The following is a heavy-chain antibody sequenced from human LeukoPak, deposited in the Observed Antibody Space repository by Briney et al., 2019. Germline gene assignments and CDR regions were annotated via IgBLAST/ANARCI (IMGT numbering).Heavy chain of an antibody. V-gene: IGHV2-5*01. CDR2: IYWNDDK. Sequence: SGPTLVNPTQTLTLTCTFSGFSLSTSGVGVGWIRQPPGKALEWLALIYWNDDKRYSPSLKSRLTITKDTSKNQVVLTMTNMDPVDTATYYCAHRLVGATENYFDYWGQGTLVTVSS. D-gene: IGHD1-26*01. CDR3: AHRLVGATENYFDY. CDR1: GFSLSTSGVG. J-gene: IGHJ4*02.